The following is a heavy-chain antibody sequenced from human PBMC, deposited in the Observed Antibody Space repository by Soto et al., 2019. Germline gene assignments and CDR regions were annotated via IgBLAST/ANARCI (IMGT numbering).Heavy chain of an antibody. CDR3: AKGFVPGTSWTRAFDI. V-gene: IGHV3-23*01. Sequence: GGSLRLSCAASGFTFSTYAMSWVRQAPGKGLEWVSIINIGGDTTLYADSVKGRFTISRDNSRNTLYLQLNSLRAEDTAVYYCAKGFVPGTSWTRAFDIWGQGTMVTVSS. J-gene: IGHJ3*02. CDR1: GFTFSTYA. CDR2: INIGGDTT. D-gene: IGHD1-7*01.